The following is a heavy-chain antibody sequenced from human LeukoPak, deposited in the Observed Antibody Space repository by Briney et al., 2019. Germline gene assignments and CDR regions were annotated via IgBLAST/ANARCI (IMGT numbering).Heavy chain of an antibody. J-gene: IGHJ4*02. CDR3: ARAVYYLYYFDY. V-gene: IGHV4-59*08. CDR2: IYYSGST. Sequence: SETLSLTCTVSGGSISSYYWSWIRQPPGKGLEWIGYIYYSGSTNYNPSLKSRVTISVGTSKNQFSLKLSSVTAADTAVYYCARAVYYLYYFDYWGQGTLVTVSS. D-gene: IGHD3-10*01. CDR1: GGSISSYY.